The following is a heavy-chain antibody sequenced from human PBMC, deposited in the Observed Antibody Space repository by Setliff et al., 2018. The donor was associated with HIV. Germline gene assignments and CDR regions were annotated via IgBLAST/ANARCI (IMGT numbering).Heavy chain of an antibody. V-gene: IGHV4-59*01. CDR3: ARIAWKQGAVGSFCDY. J-gene: IGHJ4*02. CDR2: IYQSGIT. Sequence: SQTLSLTCAVSGGSISSYYWSWIRQSPEKGLEWIGYIYQSGITSYNPSLKSRVTMSMDMSKNLFSPNLSSVTASDSAVYYCARIAWKQGAVGSFCDYWGQGGLFTVSS. CDR1: GGSISSYY. D-gene: IGHD3-10*01.